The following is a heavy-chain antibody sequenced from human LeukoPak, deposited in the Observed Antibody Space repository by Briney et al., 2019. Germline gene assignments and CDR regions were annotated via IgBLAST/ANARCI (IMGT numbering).Heavy chain of an antibody. V-gene: IGHV3-48*03. CDR2: ISSSGSTI. J-gene: IGHJ3*02. Sequence: GGSLRLSCAASGFTFSSYEMNWVRQAPGKGLEWVSYISSSGSTIYYADSVKGRFTISSDNAKNSLYLQMNSLRAEDTAVYYCARAGPMTTVTYSDAFDIWGQGTMVTVSS. D-gene: IGHD4-17*01. CDR3: ARAGPMTTVTYSDAFDI. CDR1: GFTFSSYE.